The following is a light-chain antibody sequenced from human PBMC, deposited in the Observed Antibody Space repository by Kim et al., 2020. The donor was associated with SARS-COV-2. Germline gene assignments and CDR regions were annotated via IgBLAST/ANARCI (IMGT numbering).Light chain of an antibody. Sequence: LTQPPSASGSPGQSVTISCTGTSSDVGGYNYVSWYQQHPGKAPKLMIYEVTKRPSGVPDRFSGSKSGNTASLTVSGLQAEDEADYYCSSYGGSNNLVFGGGTQLTVL. V-gene: IGLV2-8*01. CDR3: SSYGGSNNLV. CDR1: SSDVGGYNY. J-gene: IGLJ3*02. CDR2: EVT.